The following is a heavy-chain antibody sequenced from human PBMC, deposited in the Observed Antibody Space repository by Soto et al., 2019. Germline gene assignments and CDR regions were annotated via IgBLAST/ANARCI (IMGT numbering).Heavy chain of an antibody. J-gene: IGHJ4*02. CDR2: ISGSGGST. CDR3: AKNPVAGLDY. D-gene: IGHD6-19*01. Sequence: PGGSLRLSCAASGFTFSSYAMSWVRQAPGKGLEWVSAISGSGGSTYYADSVKGRFTISRDNPKNTLYLQMNSLRAEDTALYYCAKNPVAGLDYWGQGALVTVSS. CDR1: GFTFSSYA. V-gene: IGHV3-23*01.